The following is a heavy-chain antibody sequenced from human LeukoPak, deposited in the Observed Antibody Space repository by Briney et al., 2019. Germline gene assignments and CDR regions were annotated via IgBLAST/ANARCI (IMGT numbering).Heavy chain of an antibody. CDR3: ARGRGPLGS. J-gene: IGHJ3*01. V-gene: IGHV4-59*01. CDR1: GGSISSYY. Sequence: SETLSLTCTVSGGSISSYYWSWIRQPPGKRLEWIGYIYYSGSTNYNPSLKSRVTISVDTSKNQFSLKLSSVTAADTAVYYCARGRGPLGSWGQGTMVTVSS. CDR2: IYYSGST. D-gene: IGHD3-10*01.